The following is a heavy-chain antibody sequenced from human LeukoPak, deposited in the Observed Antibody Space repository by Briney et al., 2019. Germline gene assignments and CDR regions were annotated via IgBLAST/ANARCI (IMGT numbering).Heavy chain of an antibody. V-gene: IGHV1-8*01. CDR3: ARALTYYDFWSGYYQRAPYDT. CDR2: MNPYSGKT. D-gene: IGHD3-3*01. Sequence: ASVKVSCKASGYTFTSYDINWGRQATGQGLEGMGWMNPYSGKTVYAQKFQGRGAMTRNTSISTAYMALRRLRSADTAVYYSARALTYYDFWSGYYQRAPYDTWGAGT. CDR1: GYTFTSYD. J-gene: IGHJ5*02.